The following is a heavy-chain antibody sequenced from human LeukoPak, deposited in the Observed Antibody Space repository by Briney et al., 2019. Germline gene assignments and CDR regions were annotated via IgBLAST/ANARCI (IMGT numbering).Heavy chain of an antibody. J-gene: IGHJ5*02. D-gene: IGHD6-13*01. Sequence: ASETLSLTCAVYGGSFSGYYWSWIRQPPGKGLEWIGEINHSGSTNYNPSLKSRVTISVDTSKNQFSLKLSSVTAADTAVYYCARATQLVRWFDPWGQGTLVTVSS. CDR1: GGSFSGYY. CDR3: ARATQLVRWFDP. CDR2: INHSGST. V-gene: IGHV4-34*01.